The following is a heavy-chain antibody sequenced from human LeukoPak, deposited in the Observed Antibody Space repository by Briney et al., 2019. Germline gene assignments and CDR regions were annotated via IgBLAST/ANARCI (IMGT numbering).Heavy chain of an antibody. Sequence: PGGSLRLSCAASGFTFSSYAMSWVRQAPGKGLEWVSAISGSGGSTYYADSVKGRFTISRDNSKNTLYLQMNSLRAEDTAVYYCAKGEKRLGITIFGVVIPHTGVFDYWGQGTLVTVSS. CDR3: AKGEKRLGITIFGVVIPHTGVFDY. CDR1: GFTFSSYA. V-gene: IGHV3-23*01. CDR2: ISGSGGST. J-gene: IGHJ4*02. D-gene: IGHD3-3*01.